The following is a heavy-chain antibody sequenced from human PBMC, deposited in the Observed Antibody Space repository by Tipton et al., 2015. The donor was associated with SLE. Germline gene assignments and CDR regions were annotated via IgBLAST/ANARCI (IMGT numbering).Heavy chain of an antibody. V-gene: IGHV4-34*01. Sequence: TLSLTCAVYGGSLSGYYWSWIRQPPGKGLEWIGEINDSGAIKSNPSLKSRVNISVDTSKNQFSLKLSSVTAADTAVYYCARGRITMVRGRRSYYYMDVWGKGTTVTVSS. CDR3: ARGRITMVRGRRSYYYMDV. J-gene: IGHJ6*03. CDR1: GGSLSGYY. D-gene: IGHD3-10*01. CDR2: INDSGAI.